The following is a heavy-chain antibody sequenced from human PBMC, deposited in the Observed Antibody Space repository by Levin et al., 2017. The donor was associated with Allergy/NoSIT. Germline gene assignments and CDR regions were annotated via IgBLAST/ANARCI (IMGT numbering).Heavy chain of an antibody. Sequence: SQTLSLTCSVSGGSITSSSYYWGWIRQPPGKGLEWIGSVYYSGSTYYNPSLKSRVTISVDTAKNQFSLKLSSVTAADTAVYYCASSYSGSLAVDYWGQGTLVTVST. CDR3: ASSYSGSLAVDY. V-gene: IGHV4-39*01. J-gene: IGHJ4*02. D-gene: IGHD6-13*01. CDR2: VYYSGST. CDR1: GGSITSSSYY.